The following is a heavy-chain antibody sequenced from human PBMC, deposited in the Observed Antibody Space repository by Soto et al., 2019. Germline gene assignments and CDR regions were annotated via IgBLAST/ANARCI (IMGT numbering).Heavy chain of an antibody. CDR2: INHSGST. CDR1: GGSFSGYY. D-gene: IGHD3-3*01. V-gene: IGHV4-34*01. J-gene: IGHJ5*02. CDR3: ASSGPDFWSGYYAPWFDP. Sequence: SETLSLTCAVYGGSFSGYYWSWIRQPPGKGLEWIGEINHSGSTNYNPSLKSRVTISVDTSKNQFSLKLSSVTAADTAVYYCASSGPDFWSGYYAPWFDPWGQGTLVTVSS.